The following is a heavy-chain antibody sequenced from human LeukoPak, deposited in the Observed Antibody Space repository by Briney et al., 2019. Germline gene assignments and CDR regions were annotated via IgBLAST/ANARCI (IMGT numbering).Heavy chain of an antibody. V-gene: IGHV4-4*09. CDR1: LGSPTSYV. D-gene: IGHD6-6*01. Sequence: PSETLSLTRTLSLGSPTSYVLTSIREPAGHELGCIGDIYTSGRTNYNPSLNSQVTLSVDTSMNQFSLTLSSVTAPDTAVYYCASLFRSVLASSSSGLHYYYYYMDVWGKGTTVTVSS. CDR2: IYTSGRT. J-gene: IGHJ6*03. CDR3: ASLFRSVLASSSSGLHYYYYYMDV.